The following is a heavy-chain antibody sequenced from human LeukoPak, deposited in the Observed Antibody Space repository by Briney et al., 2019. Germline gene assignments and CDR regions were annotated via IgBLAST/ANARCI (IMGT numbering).Heavy chain of an antibody. V-gene: IGHV1-69*06. D-gene: IGHD5-18*01. CDR3: AWHPYNTWIQLWPRGYYYYYMDV. J-gene: IGHJ6*03. CDR2: IIPIFGTA. Sequence: GASVKVSCKASGGTFSSYAISWVRQAPGQGLEWMGGIIPIFGTANYAQKFQGRVTITADKSTSTAYMELSSLRSEDTAVYYCAWHPYNTWIQLWPRGYYYYYMDVWGKGTTVTVSS. CDR1: GGTFSSYA.